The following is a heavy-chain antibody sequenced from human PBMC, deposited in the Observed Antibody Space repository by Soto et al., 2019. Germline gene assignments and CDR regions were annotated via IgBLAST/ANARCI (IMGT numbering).Heavy chain of an antibody. CDR1: GYTFSAFW. Sequence: GEALKISCKTSGYTFSAFWIHWERQVPGKGLEWLGKIDPSDSYTNYSPSFEGHITISTDNSITTAYLQWSSLRASDTALYFCARVYKNWFDSWAQGXMVTVYS. CDR2: IDPSDSYT. D-gene: IGHD1-1*01. CDR3: ARVYKNWFDS. J-gene: IGHJ5*01. V-gene: IGHV5-10-1*01.